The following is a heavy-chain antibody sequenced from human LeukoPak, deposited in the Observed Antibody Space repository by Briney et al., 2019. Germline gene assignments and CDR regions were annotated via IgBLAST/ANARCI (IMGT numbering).Heavy chain of an antibody. V-gene: IGHV3-33*01. J-gene: IGHJ6*02. CDR1: GFTFSSYG. CDR2: IWYDGSNK. D-gene: IGHD3-16*01. CDR3: ARKRLPGFMDV. Sequence: GGSLRLSCAASGFTFSSYGMHWVRQAPGKGLEWVAVIWYDGSNKYYADSVKGRFTISRDNSKNTLYLQMNSLRAEDTAVYYCARKRLPGFMDVWGQGTTVTVSS.